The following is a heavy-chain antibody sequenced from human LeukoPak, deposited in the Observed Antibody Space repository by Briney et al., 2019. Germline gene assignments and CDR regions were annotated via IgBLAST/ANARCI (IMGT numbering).Heavy chain of an antibody. V-gene: IGHV3-7*01. J-gene: IGHJ4*02. D-gene: IGHD6-13*01. CDR2: IKQDGSEK. CDR1: GFTFSSYS. CDR3: ARSSWHDY. Sequence: PGGSLRLSCAASGFTFSSYSMNWVRQAPGKGLEWVANIKQDGSEKYYVDSVKGRFTISRDNAKNSLYLQMNSLRAEDTTVYYCARSSWHDYWGQGTLVTVSS.